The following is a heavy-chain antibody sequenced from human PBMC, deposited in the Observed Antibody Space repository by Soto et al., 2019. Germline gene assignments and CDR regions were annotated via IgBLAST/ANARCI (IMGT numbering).Heavy chain of an antibody. D-gene: IGHD5-18*01. Sequence: PSETLSLTCAVYGGSFSGYYWSWIRQPPGKGLEWIGEINHSGSTNYNPSLKSRVTISVDTSKNQFSLKLSSVTAADTAVYYCARSAMVHNNWFDPWGQGTLVTVS. J-gene: IGHJ5*02. CDR2: INHSGST. CDR1: GGSFSGYY. CDR3: ARSAMVHNNWFDP. V-gene: IGHV4-34*01.